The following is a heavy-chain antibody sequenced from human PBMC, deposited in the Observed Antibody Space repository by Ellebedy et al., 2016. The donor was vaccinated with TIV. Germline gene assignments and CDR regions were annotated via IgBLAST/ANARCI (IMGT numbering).Heavy chain of an antibody. CDR1: GGSISSYY. V-gene: IGHV4-59*01. D-gene: IGHD3-10*01. CDR2: IYYSGST. Sequence: SETLSLTCTVSGGSISSYYWSWIRQPPGKGLEWIGYIYYSGSTNYNPSLKSRVTISVDTSKNQFSLKLSSVTAADTAVYYCAREGREFGGWYYFDYWGQGTLVTVSS. CDR3: AREGREFGGWYYFDY. J-gene: IGHJ4*02.